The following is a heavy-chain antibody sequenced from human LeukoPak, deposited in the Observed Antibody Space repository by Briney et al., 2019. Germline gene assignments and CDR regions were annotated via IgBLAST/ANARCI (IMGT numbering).Heavy chain of an antibody. V-gene: IGHV3-33*01. D-gene: IGHD3-3*01. CDR3: ARVNHNDFWSGYYRDYYYYYMDV. Sequence: GGSLRLSCAASGFTFSSYGMHWVRQAPGKGLEWVAVIWYDGSNKYYADSVKGRFTISRDNSKNTLYLQMNGLRAEDTAVYYCARVNHNDFWSGYYRDYYYYYMDVWGKGTTVTVSS. CDR2: IWYDGSNK. CDR1: GFTFSSYG. J-gene: IGHJ6*03.